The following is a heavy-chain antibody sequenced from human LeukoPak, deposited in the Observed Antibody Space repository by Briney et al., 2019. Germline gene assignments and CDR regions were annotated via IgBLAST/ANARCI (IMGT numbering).Heavy chain of an antibody. Sequence: GGSLRLSCAASGFTFSSYWMSWIRQAPGKGLEWVSYISSSSSTIYYADSVKGRFTISRDNAKNSLYLQMNSLRDEDTAVYYCARTEMATIVSHFDYWGQGTLVTVSS. D-gene: IGHD5-24*01. V-gene: IGHV3-48*02. J-gene: IGHJ4*02. CDR3: ARTEMATIVSHFDY. CDR1: GFTFSSYW. CDR2: ISSSSSTI.